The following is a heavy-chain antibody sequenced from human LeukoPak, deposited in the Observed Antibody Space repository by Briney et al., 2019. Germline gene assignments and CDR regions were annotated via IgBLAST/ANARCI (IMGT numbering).Heavy chain of an antibody. CDR1: GYTFTSYY. J-gene: IGHJ4*02. V-gene: IGHV1-46*01. CDR2: INPSGGST. D-gene: IGHD6-19*01. CDR3: ARDFEVLAVAGTLNYFDY. Sequence: GASVKVSCKASGYTFTSYYMHWVRQAPGQGLEWMGIINPSGGSTSYAQKFQGRVTMTRDMSTSTVYMELSSLRSEDTAVYYCARDFEVLAVAGTLNYFDYWGQGTLVTVSS.